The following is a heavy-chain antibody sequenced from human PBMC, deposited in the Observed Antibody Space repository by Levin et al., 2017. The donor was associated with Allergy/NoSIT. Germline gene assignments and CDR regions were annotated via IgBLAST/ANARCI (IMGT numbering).Heavy chain of an antibody. D-gene: IGHD2-2*01. J-gene: IGHJ4*02. CDR2: ISYDGSNK. CDR3: AKTSRRFPADY. Sequence: PGGSLRLSCAASGFTFSSYGMHWVRQAPGKGLEWVAVISYDGSNKYYADSVKGRFTISRDNSKNTLYLQMNSLRAEDTAVYYCAKTSRRFPADYWGQGTLVTVSS. CDR1: GFTFSSYG. V-gene: IGHV3-30*18.